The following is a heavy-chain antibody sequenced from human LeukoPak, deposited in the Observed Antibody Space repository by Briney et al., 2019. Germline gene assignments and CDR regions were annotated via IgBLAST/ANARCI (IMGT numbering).Heavy chain of an antibody. J-gene: IGHJ3*02. CDR1: GGSISSSSYY. D-gene: IGHD2-21*02. Sequence: PSGTLSLTCVVSGGSISSSSYYWGWIRQPPGKGLEWIGSIYYSGSTYYNPSLKSRVTISVDTSKNQFSLKLSSVTAADTAVYYCARPNFLGVMTAPSAFDIWGQGTMVTVSS. CDR3: ARPNFLGVMTAPSAFDI. V-gene: IGHV4-39*01. CDR2: IYYSGST.